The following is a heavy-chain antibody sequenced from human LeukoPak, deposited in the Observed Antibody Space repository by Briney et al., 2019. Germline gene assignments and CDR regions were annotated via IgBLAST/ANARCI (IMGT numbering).Heavy chain of an antibody. CDR1: GFTFSSYG. CDR2: ISYDGSNK. V-gene: IGHV3-30*03. D-gene: IGHD2-15*01. CDR3: ATDRATQYFDY. Sequence: GRSLRLSCAASGFTFSSYGMHWVRQAPGKGLEWVAVISYDGSNKYYADSVKGRFTVSRDNSRNTLFLQMNSLRVEDTAVYYCATDRATQYFDYWGQGTLVSVPS. J-gene: IGHJ4*02.